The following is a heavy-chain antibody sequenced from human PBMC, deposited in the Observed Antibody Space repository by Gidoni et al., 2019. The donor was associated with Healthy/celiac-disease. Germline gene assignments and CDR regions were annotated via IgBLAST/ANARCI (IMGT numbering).Heavy chain of an antibody. J-gene: IGHJ4*02. D-gene: IGHD3-22*01. CDR2: ISGSGGST. CDR3: AKDRATGPKDYYDSSRGDY. V-gene: IGHV3-23*01. Sequence: WVRQAPGKGLEWVSAISGSGGSTYYADSVKGRFTISRDNSKNTLDLQMNSLRAEDTAVYYCAKDRATGPKDYYDSSRGDYWGQGTLVTVSS.